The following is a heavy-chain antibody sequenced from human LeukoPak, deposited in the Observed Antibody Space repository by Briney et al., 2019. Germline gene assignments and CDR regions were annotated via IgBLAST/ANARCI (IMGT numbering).Heavy chain of an antibody. CDR3: AGRETGTTPGDY. V-gene: IGHV3-23*01. CDR2: ISGSGANT. Sequence: GGSLRLSCTASGYTFSSYAMTWVRQAPGEGLEWVSAISGSGANTYYADSVKGRFTISRDNSKNTLYLQMSSLRAEDTAVYYCAGRETGTTPGDYWGQGTLVTVSS. CDR1: GYTFSSYA. J-gene: IGHJ4*02. D-gene: IGHD1-1*01.